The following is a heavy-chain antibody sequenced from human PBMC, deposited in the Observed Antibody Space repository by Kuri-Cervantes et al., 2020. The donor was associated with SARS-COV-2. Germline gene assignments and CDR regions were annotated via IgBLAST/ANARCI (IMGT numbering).Heavy chain of an antibody. CDR2: IYSGGST. D-gene: IGHD3-3*01. Sequence: GESLKISCAASGFTVSSNYMSWVRQAPGKGLEWVSVIYSGGSTYYADSVKGRFTISRDNSKNTLYLQMNSLRAEDTAVYYCARSYDFWSGPSGSAFDIWGQGTMVTVSS. CDR1: GFTVSSNY. CDR3: ARSYDFWSGPSGSAFDI. J-gene: IGHJ3*02. V-gene: IGHV3-53*01.